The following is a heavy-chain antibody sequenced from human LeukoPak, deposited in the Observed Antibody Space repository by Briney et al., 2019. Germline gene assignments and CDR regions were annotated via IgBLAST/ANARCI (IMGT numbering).Heavy chain of an antibody. V-gene: IGHV3-23*01. CDR1: GFTFSSYA. CDR2: ISGSGGST. J-gene: IGHJ1*01. CDR3: AKGVAAAASAEYFQH. Sequence: SGGSLRLSCAASGFTFSSYAMSWVRQAPGKGLEWVSAISGSGGSTYYADSVKGRFTISRDNSRNTLYLQMNGLRAEDTAVYYCAKGVAAAASAEYFQHWGQGTLVTVSS. D-gene: IGHD6-13*01.